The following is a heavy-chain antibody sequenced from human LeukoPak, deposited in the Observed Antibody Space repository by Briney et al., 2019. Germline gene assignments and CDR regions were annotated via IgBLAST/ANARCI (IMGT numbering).Heavy chain of an antibody. CDR2: IGCSGAST. V-gene: IGHV3-23*01. CDR3: SKGRTCEGTLSHDY. Sequence: GGSLRLSCSAAGFTFSTVAMSWVRQAPGKGLEWVSAIGCSGASTYYADSVKGRFTISRDNSRNTVYLQMSSLRGEDTAVYYCSKGRTCEGTLSHDYWGQGILVPVSS. CDR1: GFTFSTVA. D-gene: IGHD1-7*01. J-gene: IGHJ4*02.